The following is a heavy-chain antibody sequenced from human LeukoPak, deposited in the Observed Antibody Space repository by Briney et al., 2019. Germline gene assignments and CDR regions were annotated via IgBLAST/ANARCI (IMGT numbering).Heavy chain of an antibody. CDR3: ARRAPSQIWCDP. CDR2: IYPGESDT. CDR1: GYTFTNYW. V-gene: IGHV5-51*01. J-gene: IGHJ5*02. Sequence: GESLQISCKGSGYTFTNYWIGWVRQMPGKCLELMGIIYPGESDTRYSPSFQGQVTISADKSIRTAYLQWSSLKASNTAIYYCARRAPSQIWCDPWGQGTLVTVSS.